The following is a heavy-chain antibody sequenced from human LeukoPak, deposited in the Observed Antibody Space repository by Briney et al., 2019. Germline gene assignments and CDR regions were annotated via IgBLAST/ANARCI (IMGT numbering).Heavy chain of an antibody. CDR1: GFNFHRYT. CDR2: AGWAGGTT. J-gene: IGHJ1*01. V-gene: IGHV3-43*01. Sequence: PGGSLRLSCATSGFNFHRYTIHWVRHAPGKGLEWVSLAGWAGGTTYYSDSVRGRFTISRDKSKNTLYLQMSSLRAEDTAVYYCAKPQYYDSSGYFFQHWGQGTLVTVSS. D-gene: IGHD3-22*01. CDR3: AKPQYYDSSGYFFQH.